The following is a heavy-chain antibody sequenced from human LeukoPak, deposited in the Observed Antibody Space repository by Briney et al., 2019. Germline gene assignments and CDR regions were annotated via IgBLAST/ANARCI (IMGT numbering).Heavy chain of an antibody. V-gene: IGHV1-46*01. CDR2: INPSGGST. D-gene: IGHD2-2*01. CDR1: GYTFTSYY. CDR3: ARDTGSSAQGY. Sequence: ASVKVSCTASGYTFTSYYVHWVRQAPGQGLEWMGVINPSGGSTSYAQKFQGRVTVTRDTSTSTVYMELSSLTSEDTAMYYCARDTGSSAQGYWGQGTLVTVSS. J-gene: IGHJ4*02.